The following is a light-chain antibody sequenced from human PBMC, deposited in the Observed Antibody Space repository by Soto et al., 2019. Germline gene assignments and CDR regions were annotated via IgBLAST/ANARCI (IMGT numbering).Light chain of an antibody. J-gene: IGKJ1*01. CDR2: WAS. CDR3: QRYYSTPWA. CDR1: QSVLYTSNNKNY. Sequence: DIVMTQSPDSLAVSLGERASINCKSSQSVLYTSNNKNYLTWYQQKPGQPPKLLIYWASTRESGVPDRFRGNGHEKALSVTIERLQGGHVGVFFCQRYYSTPWAFGQGTKVQI. V-gene: IGKV4-1*01.